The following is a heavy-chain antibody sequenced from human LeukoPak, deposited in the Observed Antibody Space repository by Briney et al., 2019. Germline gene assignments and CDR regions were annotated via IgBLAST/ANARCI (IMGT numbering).Heavy chain of an antibody. V-gene: IGHV3-7*01. Sequence: GGALRLSRAASGFTFISYWMSWVRQAPGKGLECVANIKQDGSEKYYVDSVKGRFTISRDNAKNPLYLQMNSLRAEDTGVYYCARNQRRLDYWGQGALVTVSS. J-gene: IGHJ4*02. CDR2: IKQDGSEK. CDR3: ARNQRRLDY. D-gene: IGHD1-14*01. CDR1: GFTFISYW.